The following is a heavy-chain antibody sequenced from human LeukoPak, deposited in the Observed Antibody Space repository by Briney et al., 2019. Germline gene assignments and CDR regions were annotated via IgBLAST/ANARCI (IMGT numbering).Heavy chain of an antibody. D-gene: IGHD2-15*01. CDR3: ARGCSGGSCYNAFDI. CDR1: GFTFTNYA. CDR2: ISGGGTST. J-gene: IGHJ3*02. Sequence: VQPGGSLRLSCAASGFTFTNYAMTWVRQAPGKGLEWVSIISGGGTSTYYADSVKGRFTISRDNAKNSLYLQMNSLRAEDTAVYYCARGCSGGSCYNAFDIWGQGTMVTVSS. V-gene: IGHV3-23*01.